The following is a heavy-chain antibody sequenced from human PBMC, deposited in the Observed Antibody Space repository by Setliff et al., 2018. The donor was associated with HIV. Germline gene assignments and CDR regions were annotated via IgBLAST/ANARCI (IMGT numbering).Heavy chain of an antibody. CDR1: GASISSRSYY. Sequence: SETLSLTCTVSGASISSRSYYWAWIRQPPGKGLEWIGTIYYSGSTYYNPSLKSRVTISVDTSKNQFPLKLSSVTAADTAVYYCATYSASWPDYWGQGTLVTVSS. V-gene: IGHV4-39*01. CDR3: ATYSASWPDY. D-gene: IGHD6-13*01. CDR2: IYYSGST. J-gene: IGHJ4*02.